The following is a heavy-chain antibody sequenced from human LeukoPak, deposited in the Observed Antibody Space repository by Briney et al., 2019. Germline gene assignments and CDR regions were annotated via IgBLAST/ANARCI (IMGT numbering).Heavy chain of an antibody. D-gene: IGHD4-17*01. CDR2: ISSSGNTI. CDR1: GFTFSDCY. J-gene: IGHJ4*02. CDR3: ARDHDYGDYDY. V-gene: IGHV3-11*04. Sequence: GGSLRLSCAASGFTFSDCYMSWIRQAPGKGLEWVSYISSSGNTIYYADSVKGRFTISRDNAKNSLFLQMNSLRAEDTALYYCARDHDYGDYDYWGQGTLVTVSS.